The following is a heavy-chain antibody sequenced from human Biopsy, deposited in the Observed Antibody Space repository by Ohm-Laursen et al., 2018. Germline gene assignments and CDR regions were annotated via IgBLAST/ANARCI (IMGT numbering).Heavy chain of an antibody. J-gene: IGHJ6*02. CDR1: GESFNGYY. D-gene: IGHD3-22*01. V-gene: IGHV4-34*01. CDR2: INHSRRT. Sequence: GTLSLTCVVYGESFNGYYWSWIRQTPGKGLEWIGEINHSRRTNYNPSLKSRVTISVDTSKNQFSLKVRSATAADTAVYYCVRGVDYYDPYHYYALDVWGQGTTVTVSS. CDR3: VRGVDYYDPYHYYALDV.